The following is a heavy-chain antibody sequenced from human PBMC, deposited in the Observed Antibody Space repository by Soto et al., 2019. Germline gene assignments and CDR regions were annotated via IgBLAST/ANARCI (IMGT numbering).Heavy chain of an antibody. D-gene: IGHD4-17*01. CDR3: AREVMTAVTRGWFDP. CDR2: VYSGDIA. Sequence: QVQLQESGPGLVRPSQTLSLTCTVSGGSLNSGGYFWSWIRQVPGKGLEWIGYVYSGDIAYYNPSLQSRVTITRATSKKQFSLTLTAVTDADTAIYFCAREVMTAVTRGWFDPWGQGTLVTVSS. J-gene: IGHJ5*02. CDR1: GGSLNSGGYF. V-gene: IGHV4-31*03.